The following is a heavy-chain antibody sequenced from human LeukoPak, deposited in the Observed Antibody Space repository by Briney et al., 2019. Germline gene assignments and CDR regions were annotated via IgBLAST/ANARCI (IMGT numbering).Heavy chain of an antibody. CDR3: ASDPHYYASRIQAPHFAY. CDR2: IHTSGST. J-gene: IGHJ4*02. V-gene: IGHV4-4*07. CDR1: GGSISSYY. Sequence: SETLSLTCTVSGGSISSYYGSWIRQPAGKGLEWIGRIHTSGSTNYNPSRKSRVTMSVDTSKNQFSLNLSSVAAAGPAVFYCASDPHYYASRIQAPHFAYWGQGTLVTVSS. D-gene: IGHD3-10*01.